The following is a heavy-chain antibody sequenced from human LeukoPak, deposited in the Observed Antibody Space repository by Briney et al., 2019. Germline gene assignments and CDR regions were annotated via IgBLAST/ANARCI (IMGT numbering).Heavy chain of an antibody. CDR2: IIQIFGTA. Sequence: SVKVSCKASGGTFSSYAISWVRQAPGQGLEWMGGIIQIFGTANYAKKFQGRVTITTDESTSTAYMELSSLRSEDTAVYYCARGSAAGTGRGSFDPWGQGTLVTVSS. V-gene: IGHV1-69*05. D-gene: IGHD6-13*01. J-gene: IGHJ5*02. CDR3: ARGSAAGTGRGSFDP. CDR1: GGTFSSYA.